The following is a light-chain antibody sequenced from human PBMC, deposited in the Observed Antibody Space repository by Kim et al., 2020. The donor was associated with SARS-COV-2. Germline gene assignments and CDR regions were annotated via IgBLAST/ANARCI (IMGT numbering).Light chain of an antibody. CDR3: QQYNSYSYS. Sequence: SASGGDRVTITWRASQSISSWLAWYQQEPGKAPKLLIYKASSLESGVPSRFSGSGSGTEFTLTISSLQPDDFATYYCQQYNSYSYSFGQGTKLEI. CDR1: QSISSW. CDR2: KAS. J-gene: IGKJ2*03. V-gene: IGKV1-5*03.